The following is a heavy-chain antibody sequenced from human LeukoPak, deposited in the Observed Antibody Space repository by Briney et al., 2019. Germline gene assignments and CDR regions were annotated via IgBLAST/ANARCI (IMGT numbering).Heavy chain of an antibody. Sequence: QPGGSLILSCAASGFIFSNYAMSWVRQVPGRGLEWVSTIISRGDSTYVADSVKGRFTISRDNSKNSLYLQMNTVRAEDTAVYYCVKGPRPDITVAHTVENWGQGTLVTVSP. CDR1: GFIFSNYA. CDR3: VKGPRPDITVAHTVEN. D-gene: IGHD6-19*01. CDR2: IISRGDST. J-gene: IGHJ4*02. V-gene: IGHV3-23*01.